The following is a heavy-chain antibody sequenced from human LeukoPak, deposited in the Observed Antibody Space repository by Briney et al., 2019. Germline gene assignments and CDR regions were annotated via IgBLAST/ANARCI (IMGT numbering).Heavy chain of an antibody. CDR2: VSISSGTI. V-gene: IGHV3-48*04. CDR3: ARGGCSGGSCYFVILDAFDI. D-gene: IGHD2-15*01. CDR1: GFTFSGHN. Sequence: GGSLRLSCAASGFTFSGHNMNWVRQAPGKGLEWISFVSISSGTIYYADSVKGRFRISRDNAKSSLDLEMNSLRAEDTAVYYCARGGCSGGSCYFVILDAFDIWGQGTMVTVSS. J-gene: IGHJ3*02.